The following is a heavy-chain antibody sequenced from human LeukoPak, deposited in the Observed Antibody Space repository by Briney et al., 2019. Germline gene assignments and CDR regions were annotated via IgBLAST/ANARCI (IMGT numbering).Heavy chain of an antibody. Sequence: GGSLRLSCAGSGFTFSGYEMNWVCQAPGRGLEWVSYIRSSGKTKFYADSVKGRFTRFRDNSKNTLYLQKNSLRAEDTAVYYCARSVTHPHDNDAFDIWGQGTMVTVAS. CDR1: GFTFSGYE. CDR2: IRSSGKTK. CDR3: ARSVTHPHDNDAFDI. J-gene: IGHJ3*02. V-gene: IGHV3-48*03. D-gene: IGHD1-1*01.